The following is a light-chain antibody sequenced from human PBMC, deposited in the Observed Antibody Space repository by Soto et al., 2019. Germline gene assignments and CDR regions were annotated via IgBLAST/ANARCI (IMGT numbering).Light chain of an antibody. J-gene: IGKJ4*01. Sequence: EIVLTQSPATLSLSPGERATLSCRASQSVRNNLAGNNRKPGQAPGLLIYDASNRAPGVPPRFSGSGSGTDFTLTISSLEPEDFAVYYCQQRSSWPALTFGGGTKVEIK. V-gene: IGKV3-11*01. CDR2: DAS. CDR3: QQRSSWPALT. CDR1: QSVRNN.